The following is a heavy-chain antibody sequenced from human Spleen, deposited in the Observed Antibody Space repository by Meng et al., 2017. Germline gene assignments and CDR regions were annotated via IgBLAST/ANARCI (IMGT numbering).Heavy chain of an antibody. V-gene: IGHV4-34*01. J-gene: IGHJ4*02. CDR3: ARGPTTMAHDFDY. D-gene: IGHD4-11*01. Sequence: QVQLQQCGAGLLKPSDTLSLPCVVSGGSFSDYYWSWIRPPPGKGLEWIGEINHSGSTNYNPSLESRATISVDTSQNNLSLKLSSVTAADSAVYYCARGPTTMAHDFDYWGQGTLVTVSS. CDR1: GGSFSDYY. CDR2: INHSGST.